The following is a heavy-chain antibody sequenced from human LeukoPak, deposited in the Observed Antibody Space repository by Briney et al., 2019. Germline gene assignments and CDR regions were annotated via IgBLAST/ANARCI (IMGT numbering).Heavy chain of an antibody. Sequence: GRSLRLSCAASGFTFSSYWMTWVRQAPGKGLEWVANINRDGTTKNYVDSVQGRFTISRDNAQSSLYLQMSSLRAEDTAVYFCARDATYSEGATYYDRLDYWGQGAQVTVSS. D-gene: IGHD3-22*01. CDR2: INRDGTTK. CDR1: GFTFSSYW. J-gene: IGHJ4*02. V-gene: IGHV3-7*04. CDR3: ARDATYSEGATYYDRLDY.